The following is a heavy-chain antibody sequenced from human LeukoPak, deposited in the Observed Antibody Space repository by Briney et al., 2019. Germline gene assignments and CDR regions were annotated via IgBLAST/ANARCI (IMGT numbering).Heavy chain of an antibody. CDR2: IYTSGKT. D-gene: IGHD6-19*01. Sequence: SETLSLTCTVSGGSISGYYWSWIRQPAGEGLEWIGRIYTSGKTFYNPSLKSRVTMSVDTSKNQFSLKLDSVTAADTAVYYCARGGVFVAATFDYWGQGTLVTVSS. CDR1: GGSISGYY. CDR3: ARGGVFVAATFDY. J-gene: IGHJ4*02. V-gene: IGHV4-4*07.